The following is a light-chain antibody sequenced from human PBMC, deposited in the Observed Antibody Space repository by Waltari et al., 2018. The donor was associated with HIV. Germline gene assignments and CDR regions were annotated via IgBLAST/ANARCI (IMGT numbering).Light chain of an antibody. J-gene: IGLJ1*01. CDR2: GAN. V-gene: IGLV3-19*01. Sequence: SSELTQDPVLSVALGQTIKITCPGDSLRNFFPTWYQQTPGQAPILVVYGANRRPSGIPDRFSASNSGNTSSLIISDSQAVDEADYYCHSRDTDGDHYVFGGGTRVIV. CDR1: SLRNFF. CDR3: HSRDTDGDHYV.